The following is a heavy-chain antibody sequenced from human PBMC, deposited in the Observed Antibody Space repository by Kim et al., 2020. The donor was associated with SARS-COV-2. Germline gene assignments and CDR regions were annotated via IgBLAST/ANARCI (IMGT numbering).Heavy chain of an antibody. CDR2: IYAGDSDT. CDR3: ARQGTRVTTFVDY. Sequence: GESLKISCKGSGYTFTSYWIGWVRQMPGKGLEWMGIIYAGDSDTRYSPSFQGQITIPADKSISNTYLQWSSLKASDTAMYYCARQGTRVTTFVDYWGQGTLVTVSS. CDR1: GYTFTSYW. D-gene: IGHD4-17*01. V-gene: IGHV5-51*01. J-gene: IGHJ4*02.